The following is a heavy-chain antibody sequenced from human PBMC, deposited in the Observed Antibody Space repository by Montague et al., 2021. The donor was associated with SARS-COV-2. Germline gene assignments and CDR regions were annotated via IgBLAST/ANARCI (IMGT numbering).Heavy chain of an antibody. CDR3: ARVPAVTKVSAATIDF. J-gene: IGHJ4*01. CDR1: RDSITNSH. D-gene: IGHD4-11*01. V-gene: IGHV4-59*01. Sequence: SETLSLTCIVSRDSITNSHWGWVRQPPGKGLEWMTYFLPTGNSNHNPSPRLRITTSVSTATNQFSLRLRLVTAADSARYFCARVPAVTKVSAATIDFWGHGILVTVSS. CDR2: FLPTGNS.